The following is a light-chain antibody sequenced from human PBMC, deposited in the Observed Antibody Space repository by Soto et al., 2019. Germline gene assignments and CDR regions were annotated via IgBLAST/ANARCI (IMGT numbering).Light chain of an antibody. V-gene: IGKV3-15*01. CDR2: DAS. CDR1: QNVYNN. Sequence: EIVMTLSPATLSVSPGEGATLSCKASQNVYNNLAWYQQRPGQPPRLLIYDASTRATGISARFSGSGYGTEFTLTISSLQSEDFAVYFCQQCRICPLTFGGGTKVEIK. J-gene: IGKJ4*01. CDR3: QQCRICPLT.